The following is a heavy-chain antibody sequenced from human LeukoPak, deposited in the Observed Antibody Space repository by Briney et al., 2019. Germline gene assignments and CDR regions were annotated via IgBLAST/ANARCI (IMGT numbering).Heavy chain of an antibody. J-gene: IGHJ6*03. Sequence: PGGSLRLSCAASGFTFSSYAMHWVRQAPGKGLEWVAVISYDGSNKYYADSVKGRFTISRDNSKNTLYLQMNSLRAEDTAVYYCARDRRTTVTTMWHYYYYMDVWGKGTTVTVSS. D-gene: IGHD4-17*01. CDR1: GFTFSSYA. CDR3: ARDRRTTVTTMWHYYYYMDV. V-gene: IGHV3-30*04. CDR2: ISYDGSNK.